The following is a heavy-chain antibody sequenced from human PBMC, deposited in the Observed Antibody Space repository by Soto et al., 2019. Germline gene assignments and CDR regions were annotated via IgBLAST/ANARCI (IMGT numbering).Heavy chain of an antibody. J-gene: IGHJ4*02. CDR1: GFTFSDYY. CDR2: ISSSSSYT. Sequence: PVGSLRLSCAASGFTFSDYYMSWIRQAPGKGLEWVSYISSSSSYTNYADSVKGRFTISRDNAKNSLYLQMNSLRAEDTAVYYCAREVVGATSDYFDYWGQGTLVTVSS. D-gene: IGHD1-26*01. V-gene: IGHV3-11*05. CDR3: AREVVGATSDYFDY.